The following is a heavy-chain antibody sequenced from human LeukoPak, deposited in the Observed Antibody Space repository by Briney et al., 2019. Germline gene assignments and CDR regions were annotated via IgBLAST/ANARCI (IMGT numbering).Heavy chain of an antibody. V-gene: IGHV1-18*04. CDR3: ARADIVVVQAAMGGEYFQH. J-gene: IGHJ1*01. CDR1: GYTFTSYG. Sequence: ASVKVSCKASGYTFTSYGISWARQAPGQGLEWMGWISAYNGNTNYAQKLQGRVTMTTDTSTSTAYMELGSLRSDDTAVYYCARADIVVVQAAMGGEYFQHWGQGTLVTVSS. D-gene: IGHD2-2*01. CDR2: ISAYNGNT.